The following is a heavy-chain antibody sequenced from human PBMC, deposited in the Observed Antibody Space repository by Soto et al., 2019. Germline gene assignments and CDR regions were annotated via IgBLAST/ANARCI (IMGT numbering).Heavy chain of an antibody. CDR3: AKAASTASFPHYYYYYGMDV. D-gene: IGHD5-18*01. V-gene: IGHV3-43D*04. CDR2: ISWDGGST. CDR1: GFTFDDYA. J-gene: IGHJ6*02. Sequence: PGGSLRLSCAASGFTFDDYAMHWVRQAPGKGLEWVSLISWDGGSTYYADSVKGRFTISRDNSKNSLYLQMNSLRAEDTALYYCAKAASTASFPHYYYYYGMDVWGQGTTVTVSS.